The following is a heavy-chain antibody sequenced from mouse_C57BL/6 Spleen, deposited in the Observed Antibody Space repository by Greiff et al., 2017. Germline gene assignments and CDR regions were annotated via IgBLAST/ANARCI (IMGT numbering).Heavy chain of an antibody. D-gene: IGHD1-1*01. Sequence: EVQLQQSGPVLVKPGASVKMSCKASGYTFTDYYMNLVKQSHGKSLEWIGVINPYNGGTSYNQKFKGKATLTVDKSSSTAYMELNSLTSEDSAVYYCARITTVVAPYFDYWGQGTTLTVSS. CDR2: INPYNGGT. CDR3: ARITTVVAPYFDY. J-gene: IGHJ2*01. CDR1: GYTFTDYY. V-gene: IGHV1-19*01.